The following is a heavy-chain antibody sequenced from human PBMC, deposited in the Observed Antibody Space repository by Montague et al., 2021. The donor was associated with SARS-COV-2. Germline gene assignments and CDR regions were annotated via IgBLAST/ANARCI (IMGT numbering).Heavy chain of an antibody. CDR3: ARRGRKLLPVATTIGGFDI. J-gene: IGHJ3*02. Sequence: SETLSLTCTVSGYSISSGYYWGWIRQPPGKGLEWIGSIYHSGSTYYNPSLKSRVTISVDTSKNHFSLKLNSVTAADTAVYYCARRGRKLLPVATTIGGFDIGGQGTMVTVSS. CDR1: GYSISSGYY. CDR2: IYHSGST. D-gene: IGHD5-12*01. V-gene: IGHV4-38-2*02.